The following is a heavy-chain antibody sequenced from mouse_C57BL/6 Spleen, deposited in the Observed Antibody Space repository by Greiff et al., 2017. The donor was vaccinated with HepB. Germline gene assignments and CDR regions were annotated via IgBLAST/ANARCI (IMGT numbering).Heavy chain of an antibody. CDR1: GYTFTDYY. CDR2: INPNNGGT. D-gene: IGHD1-1*01. J-gene: IGHJ3*01. Sequence: EVQLQQSGPELVKPGASVKISCKASGYTFTDYYMNWVKQSHGKSLEWIGDINPNNGGTSYNQKFKGKATLTVDKSSSTAYMELRSLTSEDSAVYYCARRGGDYSAWFAYWGQGTLVTVSA. V-gene: IGHV1-26*01. CDR3: ARRGGDYSAWFAY.